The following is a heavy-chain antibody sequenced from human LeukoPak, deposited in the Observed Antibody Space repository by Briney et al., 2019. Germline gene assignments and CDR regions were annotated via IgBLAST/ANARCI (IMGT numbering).Heavy chain of an antibody. V-gene: IGHV1-2*02. J-gene: IGHJ5*02. CDR1: VYTFTGYY. CDR3: ARTNIAVAGNNWFDP. Sequence: ASVKVSCKASVYTFTGYYMHWVRQAPGQGLEWMGWINPNSGGTNYAQKFQGRVTMTRDTSISTAYMELSRLRSDDTAVYYCARTNIAVAGNNWFDPWGQGTLVTVSS. CDR2: INPNSGGT. D-gene: IGHD6-19*01.